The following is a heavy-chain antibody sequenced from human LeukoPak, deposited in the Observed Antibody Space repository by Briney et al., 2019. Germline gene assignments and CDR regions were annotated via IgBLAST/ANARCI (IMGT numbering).Heavy chain of an antibody. CDR1: GFTFSSYW. V-gene: IGHV3-7*01. CDR3: VRDQFFSFDY. J-gene: IGHJ4*02. CDR2: INHNGNVN. D-gene: IGHD3-3*01. Sequence: WGSLRLSCAASGFTFSSYWMNWARQAPGKGLEWVASINHNGNVNYYVDSVKGRFTISRDNAKNSLYLQMSSLRDGDTAVYYCVRDQFFSFDYWGQGTLVTVSS.